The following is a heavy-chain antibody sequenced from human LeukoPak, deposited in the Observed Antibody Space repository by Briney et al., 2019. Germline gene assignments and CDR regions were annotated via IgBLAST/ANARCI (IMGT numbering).Heavy chain of an antibody. CDR1: GFTFSHHG. CDR2: IWSDASEK. V-gene: IGHV3-33*06. J-gene: IGHJ5*02. CDR3: AKDAQRGFDYSNSLDH. Sequence: GKSLRLSCAASGFTFSHHGMHWVRQAPGSSLEWVAVIWSDASEKYYAKSVKGRFTISRYNSRNSVYLQMNSLRAEDTAVYYCAKDAQRGFDYSNSLDHWGQGTRVTVSS. D-gene: IGHD4-11*01.